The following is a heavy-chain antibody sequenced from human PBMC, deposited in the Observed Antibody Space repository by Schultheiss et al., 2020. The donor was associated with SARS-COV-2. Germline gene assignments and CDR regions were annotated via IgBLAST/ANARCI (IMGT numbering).Heavy chain of an antibody. Sequence: GESLKISCAASGFTFDDYAMHWVRQAPGKGLEWVSGISGSGGSTYYADSVKGRFTISRDNSKNTLYLQMNSLRAEDTAVYYCVKDKVGATGYWGQGALVTVSS. J-gene: IGHJ4*02. CDR3: VKDKVGATGY. CDR1: GFTFDDYA. V-gene: IGHV3-23*01. D-gene: IGHD1-26*01. CDR2: ISGSGGST.